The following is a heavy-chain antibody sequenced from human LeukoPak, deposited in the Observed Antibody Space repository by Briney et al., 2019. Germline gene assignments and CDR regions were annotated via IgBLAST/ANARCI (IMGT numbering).Heavy chain of an antibody. CDR2: ISSSGSTI. Sequence: GGSLRLSCAASGFTLSSYEMNWVRQAPGKGLEWVSYISSSGSTIYYADFVKGRFTISRDNAKNSLYLQMNSLRAEDTAVYYCARNMYSSGNDYWGQGTLVTVSS. V-gene: IGHV3-48*03. CDR3: ARNMYSSGNDY. J-gene: IGHJ4*02. D-gene: IGHD3-22*01. CDR1: GFTLSSYE.